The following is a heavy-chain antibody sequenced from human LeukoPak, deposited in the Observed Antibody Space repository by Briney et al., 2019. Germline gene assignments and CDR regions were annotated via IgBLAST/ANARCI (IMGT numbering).Heavy chain of an antibody. J-gene: IGHJ4*02. CDR3: AREAIVPAATMGYFDY. V-gene: IGHV4-59*11. Sequence: PSETLSLTCSVSGGSISRHYWSWIRQPPGKGLEWIGYIYYSGSTNYNPSLKSRVTISVDTSKNQFSLQLSSVTAADTAVYYCAREAIVPAATMGYFDYWGQGTLVTVSS. D-gene: IGHD2-2*01. CDR2: IYYSGST. CDR1: GGSISRHY.